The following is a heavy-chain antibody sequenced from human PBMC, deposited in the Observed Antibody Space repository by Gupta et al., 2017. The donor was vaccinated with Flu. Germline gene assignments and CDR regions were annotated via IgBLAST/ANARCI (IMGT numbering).Heavy chain of an antibody. CDR2: ISGNSDTI. Sequence: EVQLVESGGGLVQPGRSLRLSCAASGITFADYAMHWVRQAPGKGLEWVSGISGNSDTIGDADSVKGRFTRSRDTAKNSLYLQMNSLRPEDTALYYCVKDRGYTWDAIDFWGQGTMVTVSS. CDR1: GITFADYA. D-gene: IGHD6-13*01. V-gene: IGHV3-9*01. J-gene: IGHJ3*01. CDR3: VKDRGYTWDAIDF.